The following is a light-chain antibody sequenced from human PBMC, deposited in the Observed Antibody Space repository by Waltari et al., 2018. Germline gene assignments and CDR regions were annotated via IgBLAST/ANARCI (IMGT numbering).Light chain of an antibody. V-gene: IGLV3-19*01. CDR3: HSRDTTTNRV. CDR1: SLRRYY. CDR2: GNN. J-gene: IGLJ3*02. Sequence: SSELTQDPTVSVALGQTVRITSQGASLRRYYASWYRQRPGQAPILLIYGNNNRPSGIPDRFSGSTSGNMASLTITGAQAEDEADYYCHSRDTTTNRVFGRGTKLTVV.